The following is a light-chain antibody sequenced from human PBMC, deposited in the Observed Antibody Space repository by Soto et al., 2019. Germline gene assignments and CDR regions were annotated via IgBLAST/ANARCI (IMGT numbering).Light chain of an antibody. J-gene: IGLJ2*01. CDR2: EVS. V-gene: IGLV2-14*01. CDR1: SSDVGGYNY. Sequence: QSALTQPASVSGSPRQSITISCTGTSSDVGGYNYVSWYQQHPGKAPKLMIYEVSNRPSGVSNRFSGSKSGNTASLTISGLQAEDEADYYCRSYTSSSTLVVFGGGTKLTVL. CDR3: RSYTSSSTLVV.